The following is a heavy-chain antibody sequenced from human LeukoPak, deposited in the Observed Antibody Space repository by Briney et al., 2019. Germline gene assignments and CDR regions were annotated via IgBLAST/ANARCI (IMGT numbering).Heavy chain of an antibody. J-gene: IGHJ4*02. D-gene: IGHD3-10*01. Sequence: GGSLRLSCAASGFTFTSYSMNWVRQAPGKGLEWVSSISSSTNYIYYADSVKGRFTISRDNAKKSLYLQMNSLSAEDTAVYYCAREIHGSGTYYPFDNWGQGTLVTVSS. CDR3: AREIHGSGTYYPFDN. V-gene: IGHV3-21*01. CDR1: GFTFTSYS. CDR2: ISSSTNYI.